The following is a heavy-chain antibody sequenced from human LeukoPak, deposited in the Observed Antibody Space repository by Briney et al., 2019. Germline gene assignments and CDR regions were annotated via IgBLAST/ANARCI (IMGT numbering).Heavy chain of an antibody. Sequence: SVKVSCKACGGTFVSYAISWVRQAPGRGLEWMGRIIPILGIANYAQKFQGRVTITADKSTSTAYMELSSLRSEDTAVYYCARDSTSHYYDSSGYSGIDYWGQGTLVTVSS. D-gene: IGHD3-22*01. J-gene: IGHJ4*02. CDR1: GGTFVSYA. CDR2: IIPILGIA. V-gene: IGHV1-69*04. CDR3: ARDSTSHYYDSSGYSGIDY.